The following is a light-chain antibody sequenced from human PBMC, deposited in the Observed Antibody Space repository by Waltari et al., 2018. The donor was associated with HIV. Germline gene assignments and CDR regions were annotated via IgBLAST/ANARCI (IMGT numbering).Light chain of an antibody. V-gene: IGLV2-23*02. CDR2: ELT. CDR1: SSDVGAYNL. CDR3: CSYTGTGIV. J-gene: IGLJ2*01. Sequence: QSALTQPASVSGSPGQSITISCTGTSSDVGAYNLVSWYQQHPGTAPQLMIFELTKRPSGVSDRFSGSRSGNTASLTISGLQAEDEGDYHCCSYTGTGIVFGGGTKLTVL.